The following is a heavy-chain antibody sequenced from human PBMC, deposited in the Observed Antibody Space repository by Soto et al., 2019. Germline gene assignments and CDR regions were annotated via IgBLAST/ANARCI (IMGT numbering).Heavy chain of an antibody. V-gene: IGHV3-48*01. Sequence: EVQLVESGGGLVQPGGSLRLSCAASGFTFSSYSMNWVRQAPGKGLEWVSYISSSSSTIYYADSVKGRFTISRDNAKNSLYLQMNSLRAEDTAVYYCARDGEEVLRFLEWFHTCDYFDFWGQGTLVTVSS. J-gene: IGHJ4*02. CDR3: ARDGEEVLRFLEWFHTCDYFDF. CDR1: GFTFSSYS. CDR2: ISSSSSTI. D-gene: IGHD3-3*01.